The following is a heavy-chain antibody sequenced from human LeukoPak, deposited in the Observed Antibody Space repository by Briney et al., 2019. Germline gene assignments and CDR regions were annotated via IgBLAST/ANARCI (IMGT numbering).Heavy chain of an antibody. CDR2: IYYSGST. CDR3: ARGGYYGSGNDFRFDP. Sequence: KTSETLSPTCTVSGGSISGYYWSWIRQPPGKGLEWIGYIYYSGSTNYKPSLKSRVTISVDTSKNQFSLKLSSVTAADTAVYYCARGGYYGSGNDFRFDPWGQGTLVTVSS. J-gene: IGHJ5*02. D-gene: IGHD3-10*01. CDR1: GGSISGYY. V-gene: IGHV4-59*01.